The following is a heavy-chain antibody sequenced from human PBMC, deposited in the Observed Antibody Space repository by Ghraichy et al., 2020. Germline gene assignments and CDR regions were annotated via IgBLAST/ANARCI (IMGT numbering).Heavy chain of an antibody. CDR1: GFTFSSYE. D-gene: IGHD2-15*01. CDR2: ISGGGGNT. CDR3: AKAWGFCSGGTCPSYKWFDP. J-gene: IGHJ5*02. Sequence: LSLTCAASGFTFSSYEMTWVRQAPGKGLEWVSTISGGGGNTYYGDSVKGRFTVSRDNSHNTMSLLMNSLRAEDTALYYCAKAWGFCSGGTCPSYKWFDPWGPGTLVTVSS. V-gene: IGHV3-23*01.